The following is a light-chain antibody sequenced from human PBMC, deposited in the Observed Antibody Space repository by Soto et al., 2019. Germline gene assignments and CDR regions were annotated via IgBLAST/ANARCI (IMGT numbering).Light chain of an antibody. CDR2: SAS. CDR3: QEFHSSSRT. J-gene: IGKJ1*01. Sequence: DIRMTQSPSTLSASLGDRVTISCRASRNIDSWLAWYQQRPGGIPQLLIYSASNLQNGVPSRFSGSGSGTEFTLTINGLQPDDYASYYCQEFHSSSRTFGQGTRVDMK. CDR1: RNIDSW. V-gene: IGKV1-5*03.